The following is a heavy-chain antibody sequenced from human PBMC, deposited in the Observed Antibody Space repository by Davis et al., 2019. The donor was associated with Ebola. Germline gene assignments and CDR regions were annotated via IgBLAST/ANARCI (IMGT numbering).Heavy chain of an antibody. V-gene: IGHV1-2*04. Sequence: ASVKVSCKASGYTFTGYYMHWVRQAPGQGLEWMGWINPNSGGTNYAQKFQGWVTMTRDTSISTAYMELSSLRSEDTAVYYCARVTLTYGMDVWAQGTTVTVSS. D-gene: IGHD4-23*01. J-gene: IGHJ6*02. CDR3: ARVTLTYGMDV. CDR2: INPNSGGT. CDR1: GYTFTGYY.